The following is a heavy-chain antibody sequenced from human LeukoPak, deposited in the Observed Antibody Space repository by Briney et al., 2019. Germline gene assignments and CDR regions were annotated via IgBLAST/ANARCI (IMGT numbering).Heavy chain of an antibody. J-gene: IGHJ6*04. D-gene: IGHD3-3*01. V-gene: IGHV3-23*01. CDR3: ARVSRFLSHGLAVDV. Sequence: ETLSLTCAVYGGSFSGYYWSWIRQPPGKGLEWVSAISGSGGSTYYADSVKGRFTISRDNSKNTLYLQMNSLRAEDTAVYYCARVSRFLSHGLAVDVWGKGTTVTVSS. CDR2: ISGSGGST. CDR1: GGSFSGYY.